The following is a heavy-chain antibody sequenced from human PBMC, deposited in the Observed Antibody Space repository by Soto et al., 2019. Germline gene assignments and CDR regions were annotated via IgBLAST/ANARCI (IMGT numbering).Heavy chain of an antibody. CDR1: GGSIISGGYY. J-gene: IGHJ4*02. CDR3: ARDGYDGSGSPYPAY. D-gene: IGHD3-10*01. CDR2: IYYLGST. V-gene: IGHV4-61*08. Sequence: SETLSLTCTVSGGSIISGGYYWSWIRQHPGKGLEWIGYIYYLGSTDYNPSLKSRVTISVDTSKRQFSLRLTSVTAADTAVYYCARDGYDGSGSPYPAYWGPGTQVTVSS.